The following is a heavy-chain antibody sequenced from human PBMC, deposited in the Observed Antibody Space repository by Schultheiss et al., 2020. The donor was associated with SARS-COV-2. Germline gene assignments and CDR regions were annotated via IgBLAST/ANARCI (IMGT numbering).Heavy chain of an antibody. CDR1: GFSFSSYG. V-gene: IGHV3-30*18. J-gene: IGHJ4*02. D-gene: IGHD3-16*01. CDR3: TKDRGDYLAAPGTWGDY. Sequence: GGSLRLSCGASGFSFSSYGMHWVRQAPGKGLEWVAVISYDGSKKYYVDSVKGRFTISRDNSKNTLFLEIDSLRPEDTAVYYCTKDRGDYLAAPGTWGDYWGQGTLVTVSS. CDR2: ISYDGSKK.